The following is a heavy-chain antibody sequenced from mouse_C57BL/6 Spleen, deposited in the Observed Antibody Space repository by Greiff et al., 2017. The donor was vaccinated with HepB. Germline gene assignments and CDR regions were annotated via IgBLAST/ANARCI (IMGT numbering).Heavy chain of an antibody. Sequence: EVKVEESGGGLVQPGGSMKLSCVASGFTFSNYWMNWVRQSPEKGLEWVAQIRLKSDNYATHYAESVKGRFTISRDDSKSSVYLQMNNLRAEDTGIYYCTGTYYYGSSYFYYAMDYWGQGTSVTVSS. J-gene: IGHJ4*01. CDR1: GFTFSNYW. CDR3: TGTYYYGSSYFYYAMDY. D-gene: IGHD1-1*01. V-gene: IGHV6-3*01. CDR2: IRLKSDNYAT.